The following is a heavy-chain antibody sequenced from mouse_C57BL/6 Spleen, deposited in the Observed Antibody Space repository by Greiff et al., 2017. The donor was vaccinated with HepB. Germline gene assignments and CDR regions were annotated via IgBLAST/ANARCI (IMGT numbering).Heavy chain of an antibody. CDR2: ISSGSSTI. J-gene: IGHJ4*01. CDR3: ARVYDGYYNYAMDY. CDR1: GFTFSDYG. V-gene: IGHV5-17*01. D-gene: IGHD2-3*01. Sequence: EVQLVESGGGLVKPGGSLKLSCAASGFTFSDYGMHWVRQAPEKGLEWVAYISSGSSTIYYADTVKGRFTISRDNAKNTLFLQMTSLRSEDTAMYYCARVYDGYYNYAMDYWGQGTSVTVSS.